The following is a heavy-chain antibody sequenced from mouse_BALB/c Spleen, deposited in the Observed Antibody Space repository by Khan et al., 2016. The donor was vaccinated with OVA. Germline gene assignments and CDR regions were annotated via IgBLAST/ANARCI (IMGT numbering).Heavy chain of an antibody. CDR2: ILPGRGNS. CDR1: GYTFSNYW. J-gene: IGHJ4*01. V-gene: IGHV1-9*01. D-gene: IGHD4-1*01. CDR3: ARGAGTTYGMDY. Sequence: QVQLKQSGAELMKPGASVKISCKATGYTFSNYWIEWVKQRPGHGLEWIGEILPGRGNSNYNEKFKGKATFTADTSSIVAYMQLNSLTSEDSAVYYCARGAGTTYGMDYWGQGTSVTVSS.